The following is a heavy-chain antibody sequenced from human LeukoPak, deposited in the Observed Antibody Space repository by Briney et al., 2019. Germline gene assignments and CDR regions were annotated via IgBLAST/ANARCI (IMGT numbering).Heavy chain of an antibody. Sequence: WGSLRLSCAASGFAFSSLDMNWVRQAPGKGLVWVSRINIDGSSTTYADSVKGRFTISRDNTKNTLYLQMNSLRAEDTAVYYCARAVTLSRSPSYWGQGTLVTVSS. V-gene: IGHV3-74*01. J-gene: IGHJ4*02. CDR2: INIDGSST. CDR3: ARAVTLSRSPSY. D-gene: IGHD3-3*02. CDR1: GFAFSSLD.